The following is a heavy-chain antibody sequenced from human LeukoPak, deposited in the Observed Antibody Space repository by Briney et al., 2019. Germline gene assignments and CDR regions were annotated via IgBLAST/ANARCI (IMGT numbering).Heavy chain of an antibody. D-gene: IGHD5-24*01. V-gene: IGHV4-59*01. J-gene: IGHJ6*02. CDR3: ARVITGDYYYYYGMDV. CDR1: GGSISSYY. CDR2: IYYSGST. Sequence: PSETLSLTCTVSGGSISSYYWSWIRQPPGKGLEWIGYIYYSGSTNYNPSLKSRVTISVDTSKNQFSLKLSSVTAADTAVYYCARVITGDYYYYYGMDVWGQGTTVTVSS.